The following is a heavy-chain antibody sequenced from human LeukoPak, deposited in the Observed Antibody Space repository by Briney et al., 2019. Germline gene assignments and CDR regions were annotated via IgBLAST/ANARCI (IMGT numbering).Heavy chain of an antibody. CDR1: GGSIRSGGFF. CDR2: IYYSGST. Sequence: SETLSLTCTVSGGSIRSGGFFWSWIRQHPGKGLEWIGFIYYSGSTYYNPSLKSRVTISVDTSKNQSSLKLSSVTAADTAVYYCARDNFRAGFYYYGMDVWGQGTTVTVSS. J-gene: IGHJ6*02. D-gene: IGHD2/OR15-2a*01. V-gene: IGHV4-31*03. CDR3: ARDNFRAGFYYYGMDV.